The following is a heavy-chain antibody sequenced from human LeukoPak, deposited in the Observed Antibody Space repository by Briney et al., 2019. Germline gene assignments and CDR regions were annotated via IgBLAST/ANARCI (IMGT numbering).Heavy chain of an antibody. Sequence: SETLSLTCTVSGGSLSSYYWSWIRQPPGKGLEWIGYIFYSGSTNYNPSLKSRVTISVDTSKNQFSLKLSSVTAADTAVYYCARHIAAAGTSDYYYGMDVCGKGTTVTVSS. CDR1: GGSLSSYY. J-gene: IGHJ6*04. CDR3: ARHIAAAGTSDYYYGMDV. D-gene: IGHD6-13*01. V-gene: IGHV4-59*01. CDR2: IFYSGST.